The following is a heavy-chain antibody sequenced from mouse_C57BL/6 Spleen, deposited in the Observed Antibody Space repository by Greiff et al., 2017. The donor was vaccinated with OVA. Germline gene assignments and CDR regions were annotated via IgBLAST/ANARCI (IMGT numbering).Heavy chain of an antibody. CDR1: GYAFSSSW. CDR3: ARLASYEYDAWFAY. Sequence: VQLQQSGPELVKPGASVKISCKASGYAFSSSWMNWVKQRPGKGLEWIGRIYPGDGDTNYNGKFKGKATLTADKSSSTAYMQLSSLTSEDSAVYFCARLASYEYDAWFAYWGQGTLVTVSA. CDR2: IYPGDGDT. J-gene: IGHJ3*01. D-gene: IGHD2-4*01. V-gene: IGHV1-82*01.